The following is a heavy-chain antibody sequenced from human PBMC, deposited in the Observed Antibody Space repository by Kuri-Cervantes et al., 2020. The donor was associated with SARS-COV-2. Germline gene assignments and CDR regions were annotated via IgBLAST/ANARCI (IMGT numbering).Heavy chain of an antibody. D-gene: IGHD6-19*01. CDR2: INNSGST. J-gene: IGHJ6*02. CDR1: GGSFSGYY. Sequence: SETLSLTCAVYGGSFSGYYWSWIRQPPGKGLEWIGEINNSGSTNYNPSLKSRVTISVDTSKNQFSLKLSSVTAADTAVYYCAVSSGWYRGNYYYYGMDVWGQGTTVTVSS. V-gene: IGHV4-34*01. CDR3: AVSSGWYRGNYYYYGMDV.